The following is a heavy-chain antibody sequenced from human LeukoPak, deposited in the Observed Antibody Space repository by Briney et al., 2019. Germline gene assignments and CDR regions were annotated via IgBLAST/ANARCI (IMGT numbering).Heavy chain of an antibody. CDR3: AKAGWRGGYDLSVH. J-gene: IGHJ4*02. Sequence: GGSLRLSCAASGFTFSSYAMSWVRQAPGKGLEWVSAISGSGGSTYYADSVKGRFTISRDNSKNTLYLQTNSLRAEDTAVYYCAKAGWRGGYDLSVHWGQGTLVTVSS. CDR1: GFTFSSYA. V-gene: IGHV3-23*01. CDR2: ISGSGGST. D-gene: IGHD5-12*01.